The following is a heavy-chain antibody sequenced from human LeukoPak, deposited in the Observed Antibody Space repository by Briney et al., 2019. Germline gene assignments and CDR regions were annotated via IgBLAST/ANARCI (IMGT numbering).Heavy chain of an antibody. Sequence: GGSLSLSCAASGFPFRTYWMSWVRQAPGKGLEWVASINEDGGEKYYADSVKGRFTISRDNARNSLYVQMNNLRAEDTAVYYCARTSGDPFDYWGQGTLVAVSS. J-gene: IGHJ4*02. V-gene: IGHV3-7*01. CDR3: ARTSGDPFDY. D-gene: IGHD4-17*01. CDR1: GFPFRTYW. CDR2: INEDGGEK.